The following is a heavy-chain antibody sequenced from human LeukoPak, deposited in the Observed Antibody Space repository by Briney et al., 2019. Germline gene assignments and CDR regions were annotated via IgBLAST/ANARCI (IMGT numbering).Heavy chain of an antibody. Sequence: KPGGSLRLSCAASGFSFSTYSMNWVRQAPGKGLEWVSSISSTGFYMFYADSVKGRFTISRDNAGNSLYLQMNSLRAEDTAVYYCATEKVYSSRRQVDYWGQGTLVTVSS. V-gene: IGHV3-21*01. CDR3: ATEKVYSSRRQVDY. D-gene: IGHD6-13*01. CDR2: ISSTGFYM. J-gene: IGHJ4*02. CDR1: GFSFSTYS.